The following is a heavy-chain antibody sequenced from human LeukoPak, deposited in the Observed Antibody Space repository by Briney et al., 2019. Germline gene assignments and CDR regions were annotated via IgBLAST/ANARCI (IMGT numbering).Heavy chain of an antibody. CDR2: VNWNGGST. Sequence: GGSLRLSCAASGFTFDDYGMSWVRQAPGKGLEWVSGVNWNGGSTGYADSVKGRFTISRDNAKNSLYLQMSSLRAEDTALYYCARDLRDTVGPFDYWGQGTLVTVSS. J-gene: IGHJ4*02. D-gene: IGHD4-23*01. CDR1: GFTFDDYG. V-gene: IGHV3-20*04. CDR3: ARDLRDTVGPFDY.